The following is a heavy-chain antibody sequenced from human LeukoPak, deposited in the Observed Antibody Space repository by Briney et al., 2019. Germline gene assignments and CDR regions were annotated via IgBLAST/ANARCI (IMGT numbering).Heavy chain of an antibody. CDR3: AREDYYGSGSLPWFDP. V-gene: IGHV1-2*04. CDR1: GYTFTGYY. CDR2: INPNSGGT. J-gene: IGHJ5*02. Sequence: SVKVSCKAYGYTFTGYYMHWVRQAPGQGLEWMGWINPNSGGTNYAQKFQGWVTMTRDTSISTAYMELSRLRSDDTAVYYCAREDYYGSGSLPWFDPWGQGTLVTVSS. D-gene: IGHD3-10*01.